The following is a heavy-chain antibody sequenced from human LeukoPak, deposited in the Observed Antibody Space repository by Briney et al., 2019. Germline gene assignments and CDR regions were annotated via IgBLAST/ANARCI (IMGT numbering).Heavy chain of an antibody. D-gene: IGHD6-19*01. CDR3: AKFFYDTVAGFYFDY. V-gene: IGHV3-23*01. CDR2: ISGSGGST. CDR1: GFTFSSYA. Sequence: GGSLRLSCAASGFTFSSYAMSWVRQAPGKGLEWVSAISGSGGSTYYADSVKGRFTISRDNSKNTLYLQMNSLRAEDAAVYYCAKFFYDTVAGFYFDYWGQGTLVTVSS. J-gene: IGHJ4*02.